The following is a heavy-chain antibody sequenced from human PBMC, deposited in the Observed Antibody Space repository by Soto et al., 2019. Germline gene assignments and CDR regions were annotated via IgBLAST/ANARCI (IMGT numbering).Heavy chain of an antibody. CDR3: ARQVYGDYLGGNWFDP. V-gene: IGHV4-39*01. CDR2: ISHDGHA. J-gene: IGHJ5*02. CDR1: GDSISDTRYC. D-gene: IGHD4-17*01. Sequence: SETLSLTCSVLGDSISDTRYCWGWIRQSPEKGLEWIGSISHDGHAYYNPSLKSRVTLFADTSRNQFSLKMKSVTVADTALYFCARQVYGDYLGGNWFDPWGQGALVTVSS.